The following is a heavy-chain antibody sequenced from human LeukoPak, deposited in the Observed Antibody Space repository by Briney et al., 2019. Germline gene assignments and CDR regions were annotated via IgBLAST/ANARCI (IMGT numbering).Heavy chain of an antibody. J-gene: IGHJ4*02. V-gene: IGHV3-9*01. CDR1: GFTFDDYA. CDR3: AKAGVVVAPTPYYFDY. D-gene: IGHD2-15*01. CDR2: ISWNSGSI. Sequence: GGSLRLSCAASGFTFDDYAMHWVRQAPGKGLEWVSGISWNSGSIGYADSVKGRFTISRDNAKNSLYLQMNSLRAEDTALYYCAKAGVVVAPTPYYFDYWGQGTLVTVSS.